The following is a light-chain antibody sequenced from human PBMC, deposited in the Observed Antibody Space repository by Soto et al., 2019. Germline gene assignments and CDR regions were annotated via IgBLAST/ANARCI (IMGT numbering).Light chain of an antibody. Sequence: QSVLTQPASVSGSPGQSITISCTGTSIDVGGYNYVSWYQQHPGKAPKLMIYDVSNRPSGVSNRFSGSKSGNTASLTISGLQAEDEADYYCSSYTSSLYVFGTGTRSPS. CDR1: SIDVGGYNY. J-gene: IGLJ1*01. CDR2: DVS. V-gene: IGLV2-14*01. CDR3: SSYTSSLYV.